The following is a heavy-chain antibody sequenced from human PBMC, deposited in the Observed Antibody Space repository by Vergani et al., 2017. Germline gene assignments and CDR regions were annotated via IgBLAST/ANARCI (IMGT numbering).Heavy chain of an antibody. D-gene: IGHD3-10*01. CDR3: AKQYFVSGNYLFDY. CDR2: IKSDGSIT. Sequence: EVQLVESGGGFFQPGGSLRLSCSASGFSFNSYWMHWVRQVPGKGLLWVSRIKSDGSITAYADSVKGRFTISRDNSKNMLFLQMNNLRTEDTAIYYCAKQYFVSGNYLFDYWGQGTLVTVSS. V-gene: IGHV3-74*03. J-gene: IGHJ4*02. CDR1: GFSFNSYW.